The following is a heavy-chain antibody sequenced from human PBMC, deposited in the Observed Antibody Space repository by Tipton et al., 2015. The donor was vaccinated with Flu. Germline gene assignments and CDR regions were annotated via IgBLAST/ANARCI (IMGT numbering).Heavy chain of an antibody. D-gene: IGHD6-19*01. CDR2: FDPEDGET. V-gene: IGHV1-24*01. CDR1: GYTLTELS. CDR3: ATGHRSSIAVAGEYFQH. J-gene: IGHJ1*01. Sequence: QSGPEVKKPGASVKVSCKVSGYTLTELSMHWVRQAPGKGLEWMGGFDPEDGETIYAQKFQGRVTMTEDTSTDTAYMELSSLRSEDTAVYYCATGHRSSIAVAGEYFQHWGQGTLVTVSS.